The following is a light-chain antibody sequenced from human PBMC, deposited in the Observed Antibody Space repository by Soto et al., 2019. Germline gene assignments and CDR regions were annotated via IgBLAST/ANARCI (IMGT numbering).Light chain of an antibody. Sequence: EIVMTQSPATLSVSPGERATLSCRASQSVSSNLAWSQQKPGQAPRLLIYGASTRATGIPARFSGGGSGREFTLTISSLQSEDFAVYYCQQDNNWPPWTFGQGTKVEIK. V-gene: IGKV3-15*01. CDR3: QQDNNWPPWT. J-gene: IGKJ1*01. CDR2: GAS. CDR1: QSVSSN.